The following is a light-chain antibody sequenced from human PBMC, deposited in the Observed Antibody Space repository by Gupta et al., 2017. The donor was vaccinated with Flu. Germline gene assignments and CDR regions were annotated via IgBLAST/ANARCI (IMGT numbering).Light chain of an antibody. J-gene: IGLJ2*01. CDR3: FSGDTGGHDRV. CDR1: TFPKNY. CDR2: EDI. V-gene: IGLV3-10*01. Sequence: GDTFPKNYAYWYQQKSGQAPQLVIYEDIKRPSGIPKRFSGSTSGTVATLTISGAQVEDEADYRCFSGDTGGHDRVFGGGTTLAVL.